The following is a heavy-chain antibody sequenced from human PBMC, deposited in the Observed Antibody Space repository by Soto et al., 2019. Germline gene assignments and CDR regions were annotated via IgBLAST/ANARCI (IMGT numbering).Heavy chain of an antibody. CDR1: GGSFSGYY. J-gene: IGHJ5*02. CDR3: ARGCIVVVSAERHSHPERGWKWFDP. D-gene: IGHD2-2*01. V-gene: IGHV4-34*01. Sequence: PSETLSLTCAVYGGSFSGYYWSWIRQPPGKGLEWIGEINHSGSTNYNPSLKSRVTISVDTSKNQFSLKLSSVTAADTAVYYCARGCIVVVSAERHSHPERGWKWFDPWGQGTLVNVSS. CDR2: INHSGST.